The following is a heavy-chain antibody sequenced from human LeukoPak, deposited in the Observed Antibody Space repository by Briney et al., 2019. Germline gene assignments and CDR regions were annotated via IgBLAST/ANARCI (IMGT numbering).Heavy chain of an antibody. CDR3: ARDLAWGAFDY. J-gene: IGHJ4*02. CDR2: VSPPGGGT. CDR1: GFTFSNHG. Sequence: GGSLRLSCAASGFTFSNHGMNWVRQAPGKGLEWLSGVSPPGGGTYYADSVKGRFTISRDDSKNTLSLQMNSLRVDDTAVYYCARDLAWGAFDYWGQGTLVTVSS. V-gene: IGHV3-23*01. D-gene: IGHD7-27*01.